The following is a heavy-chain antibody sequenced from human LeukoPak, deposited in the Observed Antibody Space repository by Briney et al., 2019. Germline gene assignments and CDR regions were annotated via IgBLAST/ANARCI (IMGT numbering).Heavy chain of an antibody. CDR1: GYTFTSYG. CDR2: ISAYNGNT. J-gene: IGHJ4*02. CDR3: ARERRGYSYVVDY. Sequence: RASVKVSSKASGYTFTSYGISWVRRAPGQGLEWMGWISAYNGNTNYAQKLQGRVTMTTDTSTSTAYMELRSLRSDDTAVYYCARERRGYSYVVDYWGQGTLVTVSS. D-gene: IGHD5-18*01. V-gene: IGHV1-18*01.